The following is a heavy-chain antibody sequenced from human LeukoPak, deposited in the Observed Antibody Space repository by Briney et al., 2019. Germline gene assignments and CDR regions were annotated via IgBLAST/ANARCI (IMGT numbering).Heavy chain of an antibody. Sequence: GGSLRLSCAASGFTFSSYGMHWVRQAPGKGLEWVAVISYDGSNKYYADSVKGRFTISRDNSKNTLYLQMNSLRAEDTAVYYCAKDQYRYSSSTSCYVFDYWGQGTLVTVSS. CDR3: AKDQYRYSSSTSCYVFDY. J-gene: IGHJ4*02. D-gene: IGHD2-2*01. CDR2: ISYDGSNK. CDR1: GFTFSSYG. V-gene: IGHV3-30*18.